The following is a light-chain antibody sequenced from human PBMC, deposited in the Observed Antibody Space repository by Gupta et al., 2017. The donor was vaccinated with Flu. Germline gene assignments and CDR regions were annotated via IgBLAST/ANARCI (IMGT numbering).Light chain of an antibody. CDR2: GAS. CDR3: QQYSSSPLT. V-gene: IGKV3-20*01. Sequence: EIVLTQSPGTLSLSPGERATLSCRASQSFSSSYLAWYQQKPGQAPRLLIYGASSRATGIPDRFKGRWAGTGFTLTHSRLGPEGFAVYYCQQYSSSPLTFGPGTKVDIK. J-gene: IGKJ3*01. CDR1: QSFSSSY.